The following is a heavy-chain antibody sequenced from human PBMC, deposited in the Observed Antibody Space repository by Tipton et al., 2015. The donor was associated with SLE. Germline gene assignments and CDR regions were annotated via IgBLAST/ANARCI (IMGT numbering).Heavy chain of an antibody. D-gene: IGHD4-17*01. V-gene: IGHV4-39*01. CDR3: VRRSDDYGDYFDY. Sequence: GLVKPSEILSLTCTVSGASMSSSSYYWGWIRQPPGKGLERIGTMYYSGSTYYNPTLKSRVTISVDASRNQFSLKLGSVTAADTAVYYCVRRSDDYGDYFDYWGQGTLVTVSS. J-gene: IGHJ4*02. CDR2: MYYSGST. CDR1: GASMSSSSYY.